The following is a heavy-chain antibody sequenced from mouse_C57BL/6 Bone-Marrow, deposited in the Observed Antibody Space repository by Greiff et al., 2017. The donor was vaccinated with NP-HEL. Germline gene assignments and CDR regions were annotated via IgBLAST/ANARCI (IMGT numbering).Heavy chain of an antibody. V-gene: IGHV1-81*01. Sequence: QVQLKQSGAELARPGASVKLSCKASGYTFTSYGISWVNQRTGQGLEWIGEIYPRSGNTYYNEKFKGKATLTADKSSSTAYMELRSLTSEDSAVYFCAGLYGSSFDYWGQGTTLTVSS. CDR1: GYTFTSYG. CDR2: IYPRSGNT. CDR3: AGLYGSSFDY. J-gene: IGHJ2*01. D-gene: IGHD1-1*01.